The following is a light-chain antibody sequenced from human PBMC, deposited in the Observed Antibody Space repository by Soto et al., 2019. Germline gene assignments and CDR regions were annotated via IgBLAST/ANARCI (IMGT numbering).Light chain of an antibody. V-gene: IGLV3-21*02. CDR3: QVWDSSNYHYV. CDR1: GIGSKS. J-gene: IGLJ1*01. Sequence: SYVLTQPPSVSAAPGQTARITCGGDGIGSKSVHWYQQKPGQAPVLVVYEDRARPSGIPERISGSNSGNTATLTISRVEDGDEADYYCQVWDSSNYHYVFGSGTKLTVL. CDR2: EDR.